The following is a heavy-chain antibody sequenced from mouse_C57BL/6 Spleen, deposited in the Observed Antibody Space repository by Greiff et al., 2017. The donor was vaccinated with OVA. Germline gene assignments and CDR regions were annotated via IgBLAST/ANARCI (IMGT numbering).Heavy chain of an antibody. Sequence: QVQLQQPGAELVKPGASVKMSCKASGYTFTSYWITWVKQRPGQGLEWIGDIYPGSGSTNYNEKFKSKATLTVDTSSSTAYMQLSSLTSEDSAVYYCARSQLRLRSSDYWGQGTTLTVSS. J-gene: IGHJ2*01. CDR3: ARSQLRLRSSDY. CDR2: IYPGSGST. CDR1: GYTFTSYW. D-gene: IGHD3-2*02. V-gene: IGHV1-55*01.